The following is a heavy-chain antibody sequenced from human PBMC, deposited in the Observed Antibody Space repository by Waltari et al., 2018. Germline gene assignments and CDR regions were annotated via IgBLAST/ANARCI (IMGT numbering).Heavy chain of an antibody. V-gene: IGHV3-48*03. CDR3: ARGIAADGGGGY. J-gene: IGHJ4*02. D-gene: IGHD6-13*01. CDR1: GFTLRGSE. CDR2: ISSTGDTI. Sequence: EVHLVESGGGLVQPGGSLRLSCAASGFTLRGSELTLGRQAPGKGLEWISYISSTGDTIYYADSVKGRFTISRDNAKNTLYLQMKRLRADDTALYYCARGIAADGGGGYWGQGILVTVSS.